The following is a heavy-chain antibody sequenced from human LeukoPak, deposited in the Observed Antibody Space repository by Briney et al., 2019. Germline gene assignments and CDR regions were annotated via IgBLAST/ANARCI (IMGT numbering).Heavy chain of an antibody. V-gene: IGHV3-23*01. D-gene: IGHD3-10*01. CDR1: GFTFSNCA. J-gene: IGHJ3*01. Sequence: GGSLRLSCAASGFTFSNCAMTWVRQAPGKGLEWVSSISGSGASTYYTDSVKGRFTISRDNSKNTVYLQMNSLRAEDTAVYYCAKKSQSRGRGAFDVWGQGTVVTVSS. CDR3: AKKSQSRGRGAFDV. CDR2: ISGSGAST.